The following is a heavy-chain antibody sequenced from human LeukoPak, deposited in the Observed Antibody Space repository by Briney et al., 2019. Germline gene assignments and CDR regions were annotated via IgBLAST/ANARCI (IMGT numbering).Heavy chain of an antibody. V-gene: IGHV5-51*01. CDR3: ARLFDYGDYGRGFFDY. Sequence: KRGESLKISCKGSGYSFTSYWIGWVRQMPGKGLEWMGIIYPGDSDTRYSPSFQGQVTISADKSISTAYLQWSSLKASDTAMYYCARLFDYGDYGRGFFDYWGQGTLVTVSS. D-gene: IGHD4-17*01. J-gene: IGHJ4*02. CDR1: GYSFTSYW. CDR2: IYPGDSDT.